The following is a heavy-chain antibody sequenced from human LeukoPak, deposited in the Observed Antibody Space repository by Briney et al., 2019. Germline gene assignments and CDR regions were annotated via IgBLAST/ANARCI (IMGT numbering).Heavy chain of an antibody. CDR2: IKEDGSGK. J-gene: IGHJ4*02. Sequence: PGGSLRLSCAASGFTFSNYWMSWVRQAPGKGLEWVANIKEDGSGKYYVDSVKGRFTISRDNARNSLYLQMNSLRAEDTAVYYCASGRQLGYWGQGTLVTVSS. V-gene: IGHV3-7*01. CDR3: ASGRQLGY. CDR1: GFTFSNYW. D-gene: IGHD6-13*01.